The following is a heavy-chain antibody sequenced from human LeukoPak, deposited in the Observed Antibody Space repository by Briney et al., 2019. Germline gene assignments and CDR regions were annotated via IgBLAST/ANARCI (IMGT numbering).Heavy chain of an antibody. Sequence: ASVKVSCKASGGTFSSYAISWVRQAPGQGLEWMGGIIPIFGTANYAQKFQGRVTFTTDESTSTAYMELSSLRSEDTAVYYCAISPDIVVVPAAMDYWGQGTLVTVSS. D-gene: IGHD2-2*01. CDR3: AISPDIVVVPAAMDY. CDR1: GGTFSSYA. CDR2: IIPIFGTA. J-gene: IGHJ4*02. V-gene: IGHV1-69*05.